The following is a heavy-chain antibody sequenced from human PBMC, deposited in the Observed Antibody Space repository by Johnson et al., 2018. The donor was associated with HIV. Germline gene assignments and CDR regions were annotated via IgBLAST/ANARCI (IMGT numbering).Heavy chain of an antibody. CDR2: ISSSGSTI. J-gene: IGHJ3*02. CDR1: GFTFSDYY. V-gene: IGHV3-11*04. D-gene: IGHD6-13*01. CDR3: ERERTGLIRAAAGHDAFDI. Sequence: QVQLVESGGGLVKPGGSLRLSCAASGFTFSDYYMSWIRQAPGKGLEWVSYISSSGSTIYYADSVKGRFTISRDNAKNSLYLQMNSLRAEDTDVDYCERERTGLIRAAAGHDAFDIWGQGTMVTVSS.